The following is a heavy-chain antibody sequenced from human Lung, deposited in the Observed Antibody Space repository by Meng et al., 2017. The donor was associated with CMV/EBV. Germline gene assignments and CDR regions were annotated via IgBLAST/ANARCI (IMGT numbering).Heavy chain of an antibody. V-gene: IGHV3-7*01. J-gene: IGHJ4*02. CDR3: ARRQWRYYFDY. CDR1: GFAFSSYW. Sequence: GGSLRLSXAASGFAFSSYWMSWVRQAPGKGLEWVANIKQDGSEKYYVDSVKGRFTISRDNAKNSLYLQMNSLRAEDTAVYYCARRQWRYYFDYWGQGTLVTVSS. CDR2: IKQDGSEK. D-gene: IGHD6-19*01.